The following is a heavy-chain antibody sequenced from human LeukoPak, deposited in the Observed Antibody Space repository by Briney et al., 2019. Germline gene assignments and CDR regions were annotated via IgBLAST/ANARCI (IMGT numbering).Heavy chain of an antibody. V-gene: IGHV5-51*01. CDR3: ATQGADSYDFWSDYPHNWSDP. D-gene: IGHD3-3*01. CDR2: IYPGNAHI. J-gene: IGHJ5*02. Sequence: GESLKFSCKGSGDSFSSYWIGWVRQMPGRGLEWVGIIYPGNAHIRYSPSFQGQVTISADKSISTAYLQWTSLKVSDPDIYSCATQGADSYDFWSDYPHNWSDPSGQRALVTVSS. CDR1: GDSFSSYW.